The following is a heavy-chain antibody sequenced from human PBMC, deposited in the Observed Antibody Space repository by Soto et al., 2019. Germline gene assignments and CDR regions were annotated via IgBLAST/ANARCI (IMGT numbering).Heavy chain of an antibody. CDR3: AHSLEYYYDSSGYCPFDY. CDR2: IYWNDDK. Sequence: ESGPALVNPAQTLTLACSFSGFSLITSGVGVGLIRQPPGKAPEWLALIYWNDDKRYSPSLKSRLTITKDTSKNQVVLTMTNMDPVDTATYYCAHSLEYYYDSSGYCPFDYRGQGTLVTGSS. D-gene: IGHD3-22*01. J-gene: IGHJ4*02. V-gene: IGHV2-5*01. CDR1: GFSLITSGVG.